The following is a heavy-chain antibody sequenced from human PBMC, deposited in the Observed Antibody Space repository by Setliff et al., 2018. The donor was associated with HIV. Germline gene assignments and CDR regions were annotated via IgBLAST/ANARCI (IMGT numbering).Heavy chain of an antibody. V-gene: IGHV1-18*01. Sequence: ASVKVSCKASGYTFTSYGISWVRQAPGQGLEWMGWISAYNGNTNYAQKLQGRVTMTTDTSTSTAYMELRSLSSEDTAVYYCARVPYRSAWFSGGHDAFDIWGQGTMVTVSS. CDR2: ISAYNGNT. CDR1: GYTFTSYG. J-gene: IGHJ3*02. D-gene: IGHD6-19*01. CDR3: ARVPYRSAWFSGGHDAFDI.